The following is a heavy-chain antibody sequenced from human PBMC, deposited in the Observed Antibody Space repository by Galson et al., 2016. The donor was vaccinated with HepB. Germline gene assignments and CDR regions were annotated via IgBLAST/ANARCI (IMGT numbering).Heavy chain of an antibody. CDR1: GFIFSNYG. J-gene: IGHJ5*02. V-gene: IGHV3-23*01. CDR2: ISGNGDTT. D-gene: IGHD1-20*01. CDR3: ATLWYNWNGDYGWFDP. Sequence: SLRLSCAASGFIFSNYGMSWVRQAPGRGLEWVSLISGNGDTTYYVDSAKGRFTIARDNSKNTLYLQMNSLRGEDTAVYYCATLWYNWNGDYGWFDPWGQGTLVTVTS.